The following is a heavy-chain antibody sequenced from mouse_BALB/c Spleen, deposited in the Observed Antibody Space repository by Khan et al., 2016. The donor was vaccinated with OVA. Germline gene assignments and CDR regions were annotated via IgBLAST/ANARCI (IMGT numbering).Heavy chain of an antibody. V-gene: IGHV5-17*02. CDR3: SSASNDDK. D-gene: IGHD2-5*01. CDR1: GFTFSRFG. Sequence: EVELVESGGGLVPPGGSRKLSCAASGFTFSRFGMHWVRQAPEKGLEWVAYISSGSSTIYYADKGKGRFTISRNKPKNTRLLQITRLRSEDTDTYYYSSASNDDKWGQGTTLTVSS. J-gene: IGHJ2*01. CDR2: ISSGSSTI.